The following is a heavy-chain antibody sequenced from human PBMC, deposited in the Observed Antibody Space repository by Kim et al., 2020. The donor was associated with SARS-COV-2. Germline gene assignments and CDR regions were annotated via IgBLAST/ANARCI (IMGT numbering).Heavy chain of an antibody. CDR3: ATSNYYALGGGAFDI. Sequence: GGSLRLSCAASGFTFNSFAMDWVRQAPGKGLEWLALISYGGNNHYYADSVKGRFTISRDNSNNMLYLQMNSLRAEDTALYYCATSNYYALGGGAFDIWGQGTMVTVSS. V-gene: IGHV3-33*05. CDR1: GFTFNSFA. CDR2: ISYGGNNH. J-gene: IGHJ3*02. D-gene: IGHD3-10*01.